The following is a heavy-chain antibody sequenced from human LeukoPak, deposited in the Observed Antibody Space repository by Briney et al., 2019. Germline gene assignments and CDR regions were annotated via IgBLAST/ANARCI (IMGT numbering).Heavy chain of an antibody. D-gene: IGHD5-12*01. CDR1: GGSISSYY. V-gene: IGHV4-59*08. Sequence: SETLSLTCTVSGGSISSYYWGWIRQPPGKGPEWIGSMHHSGTTKYNPSLKSRVTISVDTSKNQFSLNLSSVTAADTAVYYCAAYFSGYPHFQYWGQGTLVTVSS. J-gene: IGHJ4*02. CDR2: MHHSGTT. CDR3: AAYFSGYPHFQY.